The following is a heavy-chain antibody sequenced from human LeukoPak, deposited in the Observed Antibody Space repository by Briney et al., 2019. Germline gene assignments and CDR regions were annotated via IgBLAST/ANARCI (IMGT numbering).Heavy chain of an antibody. CDR2: IYYSGST. Sequence: SETLSLTCTLSGGSISSSSYYWGWIRQPPGKGLEWIGSIYYSGSTYYNPSLKSRVTISVDTSKNQFSLKLSSVTAADTAVYYCARLGWKFWSGYFDYWGQGTLVTVSS. V-gene: IGHV4-39*01. D-gene: IGHD3-3*01. J-gene: IGHJ4*02. CDR1: GGSISSSSYY. CDR3: ARLGWKFWSGYFDY.